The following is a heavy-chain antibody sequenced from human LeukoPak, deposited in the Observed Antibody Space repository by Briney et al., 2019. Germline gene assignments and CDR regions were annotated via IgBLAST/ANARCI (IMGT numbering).Heavy chain of an antibody. CDR1: GGPFSGYY. CDR3: ARNSDCSGGSCYFPYFDY. D-gene: IGHD2-15*01. CDR2: INHSGST. V-gene: IGHV4-34*01. J-gene: IGHJ4*02. Sequence: SETLSLTCAVYGGPFSGYYWSWIRQPPGKGLEWIGEINHSGSTNYNPSLKSRVTISVDTSKNQFSLKLSSVTAADTAVYYCARNSDCSGGSCYFPYFDYWGQGTLVTVSS.